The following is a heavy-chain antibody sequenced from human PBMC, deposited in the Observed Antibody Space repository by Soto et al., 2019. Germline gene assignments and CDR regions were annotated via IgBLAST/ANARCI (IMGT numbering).Heavy chain of an antibody. CDR2: INAGNGNT. Sequence: GASVKVSCKASGYTFTSYAMHWVRQAPGQRLEWMGWINAGNGNTKYPQKFQGRVTITRDTSASTAYMELSSLRSEDTAVYYCARVPNSSGWYPYYFDYWGQGTLVTVSS. D-gene: IGHD6-19*01. CDR1: GYTFTSYA. V-gene: IGHV1-3*01. CDR3: ARVPNSSGWYPYYFDY. J-gene: IGHJ4*02.